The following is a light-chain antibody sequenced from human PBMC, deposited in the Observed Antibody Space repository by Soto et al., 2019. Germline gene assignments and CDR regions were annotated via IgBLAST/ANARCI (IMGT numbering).Light chain of an antibody. CDR1: QTINTW. V-gene: IGKV1-5*03. Sequence: DIQMTQSPSTLSASVGDRVTITCRTSQTINTWLAWYQQKPVEAPKLLIYKASSLESGVPARFSGSGSGTEFTLTISSLQSEDFALYYRQQYNAWRTFGRGTKV. CDR3: QQYNAWRT. J-gene: IGKJ1*01. CDR2: KAS.